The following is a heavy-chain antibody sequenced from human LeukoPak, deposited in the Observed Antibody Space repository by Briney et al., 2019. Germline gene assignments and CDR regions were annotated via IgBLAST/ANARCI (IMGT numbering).Heavy chain of an antibody. Sequence: ASVKVSCEASGYTFTSYGISWVRQAPGQGLEWMGWISAYNGNINYAQKLQGRVTMTTDTSTSTAYMELRSLRSDDTAVYYCAREARYFDLDYWGQGTLVTVSS. CDR2: ISAYNGNI. D-gene: IGHD3-9*01. J-gene: IGHJ4*02. V-gene: IGHV1-18*01. CDR1: GYTFTSYG. CDR3: AREARYFDLDY.